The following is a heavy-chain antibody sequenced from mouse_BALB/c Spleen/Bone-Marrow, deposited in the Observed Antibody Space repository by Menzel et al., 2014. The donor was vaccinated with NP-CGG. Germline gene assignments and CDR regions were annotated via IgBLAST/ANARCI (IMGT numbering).Heavy chain of an antibody. CDR1: GFNIKDTY. D-gene: IGHD2-14*01. V-gene: IGHV14-3*02. J-gene: IGHJ1*01. CDR3: ARLGYRYGYWFFDV. Sequence: VQLQQSGAELVKPGASVKLSCTASGFNIKDTYMHWVKQRPEQGLEWIGRIDPANGYTKYDPKSQGKATITADTSPNTAYLQLSSLTSEDTAVYYCARLGYRYGYWFFDVWGAGTTVTVSS. CDR2: IDPANGYT.